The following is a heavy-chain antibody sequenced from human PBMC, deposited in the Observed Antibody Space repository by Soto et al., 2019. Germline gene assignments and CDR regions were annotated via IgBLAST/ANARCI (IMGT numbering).Heavy chain of an antibody. D-gene: IGHD2-2*01. CDR3: ARAESPVVPAAIVDP. Sequence: SETLSLTCTVSGGSISSGGYYWSWIRQHPGKGLEWIGYIYYSGSTYYNPSLKSRVTISVDTSKNQFSLKLSSVTAADTAVYYCARAESPVVPAAIVDPWGQGTLVTVSS. V-gene: IGHV4-31*03. CDR2: IYYSGST. J-gene: IGHJ5*02. CDR1: GGSISSGGYY.